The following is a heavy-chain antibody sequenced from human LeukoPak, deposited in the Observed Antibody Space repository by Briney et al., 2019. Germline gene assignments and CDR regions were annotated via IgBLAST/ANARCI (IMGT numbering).Heavy chain of an antibody. V-gene: IGHV3-30*03. CDR1: GFTFSSYG. CDR2: ISYDGSNK. Sequence: GGSLRLSCAASGFTFSSYGMHWVRQAPGKGLGWVAVISYDGSNKYYADSVKGRFTISRNNSKNTLYLQMNSLRAEDTAVYYCARDQGYDFWSGYQDYWGQGTLVTVSS. CDR3: ARDQGYDFWSGYQDY. D-gene: IGHD3-3*01. J-gene: IGHJ4*02.